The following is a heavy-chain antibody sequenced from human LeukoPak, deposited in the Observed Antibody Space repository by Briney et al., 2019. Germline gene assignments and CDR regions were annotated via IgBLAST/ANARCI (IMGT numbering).Heavy chain of an antibody. Sequence: PGGSLRLSCAASGFTFSSNWMYWVRQAPGKGLVWVSRINSDGSTTSYVDSVKGRFTISRDNAKSTLYLQMNSLRAEDTAVYYCVRDQKPGWYPDYWGQGTLVTVSS. V-gene: IGHV3-74*01. J-gene: IGHJ4*02. CDR2: INSDGSTT. CDR3: VRDQKPGWYPDY. D-gene: IGHD6-19*01. CDR1: GFTFSSNW.